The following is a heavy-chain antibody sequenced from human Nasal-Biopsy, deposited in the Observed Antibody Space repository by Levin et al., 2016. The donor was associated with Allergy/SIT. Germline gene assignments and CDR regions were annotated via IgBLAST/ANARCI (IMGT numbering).Heavy chain of an antibody. CDR2: IKQDGSEK. CDR3: VRDDTYQYYYAMDV. CDR1: GLMMSQFW. J-gene: IGHJ6*02. V-gene: IGHV3-7*01. Sequence: LKISCVGSGLMMSQFWMSWVRQAPGKGLEWVANIKQDGSEKHYVDSVKGRFTISRDNAKNSLFLQMNSLRAEDTAVYYCVRDDTYQYYYAMDVWGQGTTVTV.